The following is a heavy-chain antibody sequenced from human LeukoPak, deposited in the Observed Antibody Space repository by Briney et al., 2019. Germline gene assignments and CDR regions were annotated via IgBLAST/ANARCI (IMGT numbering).Heavy chain of an antibody. CDR1: GVSFSGYY. V-gene: IGHV4-34*01. CDR2: INHSGST. D-gene: IGHD3-3*01. J-gene: IGHJ4*02. CDR3: ARGSVNDFWSGYYPGHFDY. Sequence: SETLSLTCAVYGVSFSGYYWSWIRQPPGKGLEWIGEINHSGSTKYNPSLKSRVTISVDTSKNQFSLKLSSVTAADTAVYYCARGSVNDFWSGYYPGHFDYWGQGTLVTVSS.